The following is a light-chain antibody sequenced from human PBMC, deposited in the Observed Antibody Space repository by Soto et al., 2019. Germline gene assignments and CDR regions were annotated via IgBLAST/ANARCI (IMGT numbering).Light chain of an antibody. V-gene: IGKV1-6*01. CDR2: ATS. Sequence: AIQMTQSPPSLSASVGDRVILTCRASQDIRNEVGWYQQKPGKAPKLLIHATSILQGGVPLRFVGGGSGTAFTLTISSLQPADFATYYCVQDHSYPRTCGQGTRVEVK. J-gene: IGKJ1*01. CDR3: VQDHSYPRT. CDR1: QDIRNE.